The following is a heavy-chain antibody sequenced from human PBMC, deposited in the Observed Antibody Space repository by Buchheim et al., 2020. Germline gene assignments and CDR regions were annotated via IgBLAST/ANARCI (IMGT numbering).Heavy chain of an antibody. Sequence: EVQLLESGGGLVQPGGSLRLSCAASGFTFSSYAMSWVRQAPGKGLEWVSAISGSGGSTYYADSVKGRFTISRDNSKNKLYLQMNSLRAEDTAVYYCANVLSTYYYDSSGYNDFDYWGQGTL. CDR1: GFTFSSYA. V-gene: IGHV3-23*01. CDR3: ANVLSTYYYDSSGYNDFDY. D-gene: IGHD3-22*01. J-gene: IGHJ4*02. CDR2: ISGSGGST.